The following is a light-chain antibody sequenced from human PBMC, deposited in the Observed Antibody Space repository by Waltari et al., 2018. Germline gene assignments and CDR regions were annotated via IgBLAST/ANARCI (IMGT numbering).Light chain of an antibody. CDR3: QQYANLPNT. V-gene: IGKV1-33*01. Sequence: DIQMTQSPSSLSASVGARVTITCQASPDISNYLNWYQQKPGKAPKLLIYDASNLETGVPSRFSGSGTGTDFTFTISNLQPEDIATYFCQQYANLPNTFGQGTKLEIK. J-gene: IGKJ2*01. CDR2: DAS. CDR1: PDISNY.